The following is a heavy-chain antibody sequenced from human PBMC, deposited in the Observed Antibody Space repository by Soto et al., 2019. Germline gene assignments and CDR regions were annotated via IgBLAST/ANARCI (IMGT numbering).Heavy chain of an antibody. J-gene: IGHJ4*02. Sequence: PSETLSLTCTVSGGSISTTSCYYWGWIRQPPGKGLEWIGSIYCSGGTYYNPSLKSRVAISIDSSRSQFSLKLTSVTAADTAVYYCARHSSQIFGVFQNQFDSWGQGALVTVSS. CDR2: IYCSGGT. D-gene: IGHD3-3*01. CDR1: GGSISTTSCYY. V-gene: IGHV4-39*01. CDR3: ARHSSQIFGVFQNQFDS.